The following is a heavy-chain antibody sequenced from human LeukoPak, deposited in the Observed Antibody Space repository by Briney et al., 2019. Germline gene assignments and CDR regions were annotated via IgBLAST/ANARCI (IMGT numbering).Heavy chain of an antibody. CDR2: ISSSSSYI. D-gene: IGHD4-23*01. J-gene: IGHJ6*03. V-gene: IGHV3-21*01. CDR1: GFTFSSYT. Sequence: GGSLRLSCAASGFTFSSYTMNWVRQAPGKGLEWVSSISSSSSYIYYVDSVKGRFTISRDNAKKSLYLQMNSLRAEDTALYYCARDGDTVLTRGYYYYMDVWGKGTTVTASS. CDR3: ARDGDTVLTRGYYYYMDV.